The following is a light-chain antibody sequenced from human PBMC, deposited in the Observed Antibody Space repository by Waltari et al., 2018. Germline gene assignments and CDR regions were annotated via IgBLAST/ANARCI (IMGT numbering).Light chain of an antibody. CDR3: SSYTSSSTWV. CDR1: SSDGGSYNR. CDR2: EVS. Sequence: QSALTQPPSVSGSPGQSVTSSCTGTSSDGGSYNRVSWYQQPPDTAPKLIIYEVSDRPSGVPDRFSGSKSANTAFLTISGLQAEDEADYFCSSYTSSSTWVFGTGTKVTVL. J-gene: IGLJ1*01. V-gene: IGLV2-18*02.